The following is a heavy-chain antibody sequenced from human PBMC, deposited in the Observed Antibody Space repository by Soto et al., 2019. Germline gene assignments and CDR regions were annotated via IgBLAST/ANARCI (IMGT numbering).Heavy chain of an antibody. J-gene: IGHJ1*01. CDR2: ISSSSSYI. CDR3: AKDGVAYCGGDCYFSEYFQH. D-gene: IGHD2-21*02. V-gene: IGHV3-21*01. Sequence: PGGSLRLSCAASGFTFSSCSMNWVRQAPGKGLEWVSSISSSSSYIYYADSVKGRFTISRDNAKNSLYLQMNSLRAEDTAVYYCAKDGVAYCGGDCYFSEYFQHWGQGTLVTVSS. CDR1: GFTFSSCS.